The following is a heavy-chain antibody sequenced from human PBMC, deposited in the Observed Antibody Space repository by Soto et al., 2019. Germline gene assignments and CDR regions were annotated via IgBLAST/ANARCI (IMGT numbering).Heavy chain of an antibody. CDR3: ARRGITGTTSRGDYYYGMDV. CDR2: IYPGASDT. Sequence: GASLKISCNGSGYSFTSYWIGWVRQMPGKGLEWMGIIYPGASDTRYSPSFQGQVTISADKSISTAYLQWSSLKASDTAMYYCARRGITGTTSRGDYYYGMDVWGQGTKVTVS. J-gene: IGHJ6*01. V-gene: IGHV5-51*01. D-gene: IGHD1-7*01. CDR1: GYSFTSYW.